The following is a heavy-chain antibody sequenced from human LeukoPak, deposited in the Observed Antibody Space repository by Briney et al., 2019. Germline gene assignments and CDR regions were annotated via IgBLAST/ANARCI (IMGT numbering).Heavy chain of an antibody. CDR3: AREATWGQWYFDH. CDR2: IARDGGAK. D-gene: IGHD6-19*01. J-gene: IGHJ4*02. V-gene: IGHV3-30*03. CDR1: GFSFSNHC. Sequence: TALRLFCCASGFSFSNHCLHWVRQAPGKGLEWVSVIARDGGAKFYADSVKGRFTLSRDNSKNMFFLQMNFLTVEDTAIYYCAREATWGQWYFDHWGQGTPVTVSS.